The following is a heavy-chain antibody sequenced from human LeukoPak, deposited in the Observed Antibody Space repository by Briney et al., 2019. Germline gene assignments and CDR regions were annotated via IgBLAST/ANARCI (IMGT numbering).Heavy chain of an antibody. CDR2: ISYGGGIK. J-gene: IGHJ4*02. Sequence: PGGSLRLSCAASGFTFSNYGMHWVRQPPGKGLEWLAAISYGGGIKYYVDSVKGRFTISRDNSKNTLYLQMNSLRAEDTAVYYCARAVCSSTSCGFDYWGQGTLVTVS. CDR3: ARAVCSSTSCGFDY. D-gene: IGHD2-2*01. CDR1: GFTFSNYG. V-gene: IGHV3-30*03.